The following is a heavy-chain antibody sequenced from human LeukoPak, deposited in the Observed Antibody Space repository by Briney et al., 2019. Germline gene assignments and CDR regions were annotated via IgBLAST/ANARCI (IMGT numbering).Heavy chain of an antibody. CDR3: ARGIAAAASPDY. Sequence: GGSLRLSCAASGFTVSGNFLSWVRQAPGKGLEWVSTIYAGGSTYYADSVKGRFTISRDNSKNTLYLQMNTLRVEDTAVYYCARGIAAAASPDYWGQRTLVTVSS. V-gene: IGHV3-66*01. CDR1: GFTVSGNF. CDR2: IYAGGST. J-gene: IGHJ4*02. D-gene: IGHD6-13*01.